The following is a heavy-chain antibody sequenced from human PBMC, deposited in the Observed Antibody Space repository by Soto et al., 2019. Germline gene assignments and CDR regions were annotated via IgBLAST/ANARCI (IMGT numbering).Heavy chain of an antibody. Sequence: SETLSLTCTVSGGSISSYYWSWIRQPPGKGLEWIGYIYYSGSTNYNPSLKSRVTISVDTSKNQFSLKLSSVTAADTAVYYCARRQYYIDYWGQGTLVTVSS. V-gene: IGHV4-59*08. CDR2: IYYSGST. J-gene: IGHJ4*02. CDR1: GGSISSYY. CDR3: ARRQYYIDY.